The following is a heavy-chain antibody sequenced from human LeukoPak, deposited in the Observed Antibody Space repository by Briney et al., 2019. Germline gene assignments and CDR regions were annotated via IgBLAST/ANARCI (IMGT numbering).Heavy chain of an antibody. CDR2: IYYSGNT. J-gene: IGHJ4*02. D-gene: IGHD5-24*01. V-gene: IGHV4-59*01. CDR3: ARGGMATIFDV. CDR1: GGSFSGYY. Sequence: PSETLSLTCAVYGGSFSGYYWSWIRQPPEKGLEWIGYIYYSGNTNYSPSLKSRVTMSVDGSKNQFSLKLSSVIAADTAVYYCARGGMATIFDVWGQGTLVIVSS.